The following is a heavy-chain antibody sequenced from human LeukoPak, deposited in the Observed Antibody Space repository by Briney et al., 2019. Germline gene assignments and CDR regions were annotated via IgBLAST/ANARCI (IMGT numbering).Heavy chain of an antibody. V-gene: IGHV3-15*01. Sequence: GGSLRLSCAASGFTFSNAWMSWVRQAPGKGLEWVGRIKSKTDGGTTDYAAPVKGRFTISRDDSKNTLYLQMNSLKTEDTAVYYCTTDGGPDWSYYRGHYYYYYYMDVWGKGTTVTVSS. CDR1: GFTFSNAW. J-gene: IGHJ6*03. CDR2: IKSKTDGGTT. CDR3: TTDGGPDWSYYRGHYYYYYYMDV. D-gene: IGHD1-26*01.